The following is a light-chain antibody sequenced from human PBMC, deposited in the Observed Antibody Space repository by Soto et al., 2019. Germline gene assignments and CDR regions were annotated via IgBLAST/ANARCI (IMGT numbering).Light chain of an antibody. V-gene: IGLV1-47*01. CDR1: SSNIGRNY. CDR2: RDN. J-gene: IGLJ2*01. CDR3: ATWDDSLGAPV. Sequence: QSVLTQTPSVSGTPGQRVNISCSGSSSNIGRNYVYWYHQFPGTAPKLLIYRDNERPSWGPDRCSGCKSGTSASLAISGLLSGDEADYHCATWDDSLGAPVFGGGTKLTVL.